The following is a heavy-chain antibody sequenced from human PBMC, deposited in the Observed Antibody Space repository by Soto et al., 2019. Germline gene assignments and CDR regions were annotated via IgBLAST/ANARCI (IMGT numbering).Heavy chain of an antibody. V-gene: IGHV3-53*01. D-gene: IGHD3-16*01. J-gene: IGHJ4*02. CDR2: IYSGGST. Sequence: GGSLRLSCAASGFTVSSNYMSWVRQAPGKGLEWVSVIYSGGSTYYADSVKGRFTISRDNSKNTLYLQMNSLRAEDTAVYYCARVDDSLAFDYWAQGTLVTVSS. CDR1: GFTVSSNY. CDR3: ARVDDSLAFDY.